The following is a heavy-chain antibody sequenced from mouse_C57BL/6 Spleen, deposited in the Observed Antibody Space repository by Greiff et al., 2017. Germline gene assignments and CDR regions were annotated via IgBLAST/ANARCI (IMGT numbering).Heavy chain of an antibody. V-gene: IGHV3-6*01. D-gene: IGHD2-3*01. CDR1: GYSITSGYY. CDR2: ISYDGSN. J-gene: IGHJ2*01. CDR3: ARDGYYEDFDY. Sequence: EVKLVESGPGLVKPSQSLSLTCSVTGYSITSGYYWNWIRQFPGNKLEWMGYISYDGSNNYNPSLKNRISITRDTSKNQFFLKLNSVTTEDTATYYCARDGYYEDFDYWGQGTTLTVSS.